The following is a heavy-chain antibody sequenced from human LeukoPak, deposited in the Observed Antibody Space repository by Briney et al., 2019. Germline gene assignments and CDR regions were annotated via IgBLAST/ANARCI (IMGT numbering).Heavy chain of an antibody. CDR2: IIPIFGTT. V-gene: IGHV1-69*13. D-gene: IGHD6-13*01. J-gene: IGHJ4*02. CDR3: ARGGSSSWHYYFDY. Sequence: GASVKVSCKASGGTFSSYTISWVRQAPRQGLEWMGGIIPIFGTTNYAQKFRGRVTITADESTSTAYMELSSPRSEDTAVYFCARGGSSSWHYYFDYWGQGTLVTVSS. CDR1: GGTFSSYT.